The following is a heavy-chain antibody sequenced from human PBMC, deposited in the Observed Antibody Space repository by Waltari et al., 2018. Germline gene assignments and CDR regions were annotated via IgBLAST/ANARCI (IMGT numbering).Heavy chain of an antibody. V-gene: IGHV3-33*01. Sequence: QLVESAGGVVQPGRSLILSCAASAFTFSSYGMHCVRQAARKGLEGVAVIGYEGSNKYYADSMKGRFTISRDNSKNTLYLQMNSLRAEDTAVYYCARDVDCSGGSCPSYYYYGMDVWGQGTTVTVSS. J-gene: IGHJ6*02. CDR2: IGYEGSNK. CDR1: AFTFSSYG. CDR3: ARDVDCSGGSCPSYYYYGMDV. D-gene: IGHD2-15*01.